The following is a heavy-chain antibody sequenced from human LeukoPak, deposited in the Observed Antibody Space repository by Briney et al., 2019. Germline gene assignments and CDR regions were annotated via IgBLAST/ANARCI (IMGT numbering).Heavy chain of an antibody. CDR2: IYDSGST. J-gene: IGHJ4*02. Sequence: SETLSLTCTVSGASISGSGYYWGWIRQPPGKGLEWIGNIYDSGSTYYNAAPQSRVTISIDTSKNQFSLRLSSVTAADTAMYYCAKSGGYGLIDYWGQGTLVTVSS. D-gene: IGHD1-26*01. CDR3: AKSGGYGLIDY. CDR1: GASISGSGYY. V-gene: IGHV4-39*01.